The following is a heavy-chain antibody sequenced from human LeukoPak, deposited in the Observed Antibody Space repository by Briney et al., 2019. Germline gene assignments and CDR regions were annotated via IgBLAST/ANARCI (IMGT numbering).Heavy chain of an antibody. CDR2: IKQDGSEK. CDR1: EFTFSTYW. D-gene: IGHD2-2*01. V-gene: IGHV3-7*01. Sequence: SGGSLRLSCAASEFTFSTYWMSWVRQAPGKGLEWVANIKQDGSEKYYVDSVRGRFTISRDNAKKSLYLQMNSLRAEDTAVYYCARGSGNARGHYHMDVWGKGTTVTVSS. J-gene: IGHJ6*03. CDR3: ARGSGNARGHYHMDV.